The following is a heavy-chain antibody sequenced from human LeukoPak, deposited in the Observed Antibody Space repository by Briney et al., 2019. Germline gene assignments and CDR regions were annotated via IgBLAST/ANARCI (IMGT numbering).Heavy chain of an antibody. V-gene: IGHV4-4*02. CDR3: ARGAITRRFDY. J-gene: IGHJ4*02. CDR1: GGSISSNDW. D-gene: IGHD1-1*01. Sequence: PSGTLSLTCDVSGGSISSNDWWSWVCQPPGKGLEWIGEIYHSGNTNYNPSLKSRVTISVDKSKNQFSLKLSSVTAADTAVYYCARGAITRRFDYWGQGILVTVSS. CDR2: IYHSGNT.